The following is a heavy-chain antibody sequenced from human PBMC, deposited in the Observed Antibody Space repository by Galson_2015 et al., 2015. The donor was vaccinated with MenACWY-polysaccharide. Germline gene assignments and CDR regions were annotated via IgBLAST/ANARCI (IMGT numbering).Heavy chain of an antibody. Sequence: SLRLSCAASGFTFSSYWMSWVRQAPGKGPEWVANIKKDGGEKYYVDSVKGRFTISRDNAKNSLYLQMNSLRAEDTAVYYCARDQTIFGLGFDYWGQGTLVTVSS. CDR3: ARDQTIFGLGFDY. CDR2: IKKDGGEK. V-gene: IGHV3-7*01. D-gene: IGHD3-3*01. J-gene: IGHJ4*02. CDR1: GFTFSSYW.